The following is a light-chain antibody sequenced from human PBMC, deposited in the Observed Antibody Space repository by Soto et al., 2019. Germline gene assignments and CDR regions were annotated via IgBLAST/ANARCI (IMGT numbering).Light chain of an antibody. CDR3: QQYNIGYN. CDR1: QSINKW. CDR2: DAA. J-gene: IGKJ2*01. V-gene: IGKV1-5*01. Sequence: IQMTQSPSTLSASVGDRVTITCRASQSINKWVAWFQQKSGRAPKLLIYDAATLKIGVPSRFSGTGSGTDFSLTISSLQPEDFATYYCQQYNIGYNFGQGTRLDIK.